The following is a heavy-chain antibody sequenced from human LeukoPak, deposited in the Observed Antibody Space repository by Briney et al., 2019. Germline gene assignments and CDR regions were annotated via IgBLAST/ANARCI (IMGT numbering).Heavy chain of an antibody. CDR2: VIWSSVTI. CDR1: GFTLYDYL. D-gene: IGHD1-26*01. V-gene: IGHV3-9*01. Sequence: PGGSLRLSCAASGFTLYDYLMHWGRHAPRKGPGWDSGVIWSSVTIDYADSVIGRFTISRDNAKNSLYLQMNSLRGQDTPLFYPRGDISVGATHYYFDYWGQGTLVTVSS. J-gene: IGHJ4*02. CDR3: RGDISVGATHYYFDY.